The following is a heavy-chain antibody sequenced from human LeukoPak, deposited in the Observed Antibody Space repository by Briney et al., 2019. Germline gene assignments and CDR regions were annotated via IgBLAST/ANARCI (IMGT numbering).Heavy chain of an antibody. V-gene: IGHV1-2*02. CDR2: INPNSGDT. D-gene: IGHD1-26*01. Sequence: WASVNVSCKASGYTFTVYYMHGVRQAPGQGLEWMGWINPNSGDTNYAQEFQGRVTMTRDTAISTAYMELSRMISDDTAVYYCARGSGNYPRYYFDYWGQGTLVTVSS. CDR1: GYTFTVYY. CDR3: ARGSGNYPRYYFDY. J-gene: IGHJ4*02.